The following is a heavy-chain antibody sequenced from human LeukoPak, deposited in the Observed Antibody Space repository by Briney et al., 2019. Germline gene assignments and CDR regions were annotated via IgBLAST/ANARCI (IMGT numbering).Heavy chain of an antibody. CDR2: FSGSGGST. D-gene: IGHD1-1*01. J-gene: IGHJ4*02. Sequence: PGGSLRLSCAVSGFTVSSNYMSWVRQAPGKGLEWVSTFSGSGGSTYYADSVKGRFTISRDNSKNTLSLQMNSLRAEDTAVYYCAKAPFTTNWFWDYWGQGTLVTVSS. CDR3: AKAPFTTNWFWDY. V-gene: IGHV3-23*01. CDR1: GFTVSSNY.